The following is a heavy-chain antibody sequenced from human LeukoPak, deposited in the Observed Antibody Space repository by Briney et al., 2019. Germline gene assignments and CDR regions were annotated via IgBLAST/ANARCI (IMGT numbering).Heavy chain of an antibody. CDR2: IYHSGST. CDR1: GGSISSSNW. J-gene: IGHJ3*02. Sequence: PSETLSLTCAVSGGSISSSNWWSWVRQPPGKGLEWIGEIYHSGSTNYNPSLKSRVTILVDKSKNQFSLKLSSVTAADTAVYYCARAAASDAFDIWGQGTMVTVSS. V-gene: IGHV4-4*02. D-gene: IGHD6-13*01. CDR3: ARAAASDAFDI.